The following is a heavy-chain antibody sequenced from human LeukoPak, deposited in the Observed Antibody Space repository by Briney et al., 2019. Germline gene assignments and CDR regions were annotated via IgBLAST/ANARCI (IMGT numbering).Heavy chain of an antibody. CDR1: GGSISSYY. CDR2: IYTSGST. D-gene: IGHD3-10*01. V-gene: IGHV4-4*07. Sequence: SETLSLTCTVSGGSISSYYWIWLRQPAGKGLEWIGRIYTSGSTNYNPSLKSRVTMSVDTSKNQFSLKLSSVTAADTAVYYCAIRPMVRGFDYWGQGTLVTVSS. CDR3: AIRPMVRGFDY. J-gene: IGHJ4*02.